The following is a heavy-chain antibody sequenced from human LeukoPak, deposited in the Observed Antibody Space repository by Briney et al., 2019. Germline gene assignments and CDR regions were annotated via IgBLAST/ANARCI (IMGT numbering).Heavy chain of an antibody. Sequence: PSETLSLTCTVSGGSISSYYWSWIRQPPGKGLEGIGYIYYSGSTNYNPSLKSRVTISVDTSKNQFSLKLSSVTAADTAVYYCARAAGRKSSSGYFDYWGQGTLVTVSS. V-gene: IGHV4-59*01. J-gene: IGHJ4*02. CDR1: GGSISSYY. CDR2: IYYSGST. CDR3: ARAAGRKSSSGYFDY. D-gene: IGHD6-19*01.